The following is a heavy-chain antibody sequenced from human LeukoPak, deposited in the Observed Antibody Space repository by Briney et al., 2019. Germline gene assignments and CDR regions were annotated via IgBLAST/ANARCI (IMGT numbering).Heavy chain of an antibody. J-gene: IGHJ4*02. CDR2: INPNSGGT. Sequence: GASVKVSCKASGYTFTGYYVHWVRQAPGQGLEWMGWINPNSGGTNFAKKFQGRVTMTRDTSISTAYMELSRLRSDDTAVYYCARRGQQLGDYWGQGTLVTVSS. D-gene: IGHD6-13*01. CDR1: GYTFTGYY. V-gene: IGHV1-2*02. CDR3: ARRGQQLGDY.